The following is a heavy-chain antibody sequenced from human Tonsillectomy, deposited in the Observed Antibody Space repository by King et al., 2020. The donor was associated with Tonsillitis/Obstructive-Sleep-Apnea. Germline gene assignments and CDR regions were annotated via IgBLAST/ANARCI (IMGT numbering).Heavy chain of an antibody. J-gene: IGHJ4*02. Sequence: VQLVESGGGYVKPGGSLRLACACSGFNFKNAWMSWVGHGPGKGREWVGHSKRRTSGGAADYAAPVKGRFTISRDDSQDTLDLQMNSLKTEDTAVYYCITDPGDYEDYWGQGTPVSVSS. V-gene: IGHV3-15*01. CDR1: GFNFKNAW. CDR3: ITDPGDYEDY. D-gene: IGHD2-21*02. CDR2: SKRRTSGGAA.